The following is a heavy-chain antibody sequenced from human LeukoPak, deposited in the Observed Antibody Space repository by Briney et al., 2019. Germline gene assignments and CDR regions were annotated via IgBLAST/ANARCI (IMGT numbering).Heavy chain of an antibody. V-gene: IGHV4-39*01. CDR3: ARLCIKGSCFTWDY. CDR2: IYYTGNT. Sequence: KPSETLSLTCTVSGVSISSSSYYWGWLREPRGKGLEWIVSIYYTGNTDSNPSLKVRVTMSVDKSKSQFSLKLNSVTAADTAMYYCARLCIKGSCFTWDYWGQATLVTVSS. J-gene: IGHJ4*02. CDR1: GVSISSSSYY. D-gene: IGHD6-19*01.